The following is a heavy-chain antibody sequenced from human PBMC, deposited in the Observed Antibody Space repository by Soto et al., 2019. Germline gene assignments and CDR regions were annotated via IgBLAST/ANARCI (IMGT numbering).Heavy chain of an antibody. J-gene: IGHJ6*02. Sequence: GESLKISCKGSGYSFTSYWISWVRQMPGKGLGWMGRIDPSDSYTNYSPSFQGHVTISADKSISTAYLQWSSLKASDTAMYYCARRPIAVAGSYYYYGMDVWDQGTTVTVSS. CDR1: GYSFTSYW. D-gene: IGHD6-19*01. CDR2: IDPSDSYT. CDR3: ARRPIAVAGSYYYYGMDV. V-gene: IGHV5-10-1*01.